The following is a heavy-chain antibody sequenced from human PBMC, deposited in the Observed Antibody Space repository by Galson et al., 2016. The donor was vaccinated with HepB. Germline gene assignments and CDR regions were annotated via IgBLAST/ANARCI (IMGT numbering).Heavy chain of an antibody. CDR2: INPLSGGT. J-gene: IGHJ5*02. Sequence: SVKVSCTASGYTFINYYIHWVRQAPGQGLEWMGIINPLSGGTDYAQRFQGRVTMTRDTSTSTVSMELSSLRTEDTAVYYCARAIMTPSDDWFDPWGQGSLVTVSS. CDR1: GYTFINYY. D-gene: IGHD2-8*01. CDR3: ARAIMTPSDDWFDP. V-gene: IGHV1-46*01.